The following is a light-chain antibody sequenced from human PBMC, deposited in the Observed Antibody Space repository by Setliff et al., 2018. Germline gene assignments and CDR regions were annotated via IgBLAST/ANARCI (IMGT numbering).Light chain of an antibody. J-gene: IGLJ1*01. CDR2: SNN. V-gene: IGLV1-44*01. CDR3: AAWDDSLNGHV. Sequence: QSALTQPPSASGTPGQRVTISCSGSSSNIGSNTVNWYQQLPGTAPKLLIYSNNQRPSGAPDRFSGSESGTSASLAISGLQSEDEADYYCAAWDDSLNGHVLGTGTKVTVL. CDR1: SSNIGSNT.